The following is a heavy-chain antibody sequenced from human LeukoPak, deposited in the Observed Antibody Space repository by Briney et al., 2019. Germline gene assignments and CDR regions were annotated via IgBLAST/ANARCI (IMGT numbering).Heavy chain of an antibody. D-gene: IGHD6-13*01. V-gene: IGHV1-3*01. CDR1: GYTFTSYA. CDR2: INAGNGNT. J-gene: IGHJ6*02. CDR3: AKDGXXPGYSSSWYIVRYYYYGMDV. Sequence: GASVKVSCKASGYTFTSYAMHWVRQAPGQRLEWMGWINAGNGNTKYSQKFQGRVTITRDTSASTAYMELSSLRSEDTAVYYCAKDGXXPGYSSSWYIVRYYYYGMDVWGQGTTVTVSS.